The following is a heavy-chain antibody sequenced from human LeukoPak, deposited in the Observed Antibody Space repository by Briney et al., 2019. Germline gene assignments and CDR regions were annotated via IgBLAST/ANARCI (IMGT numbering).Heavy chain of an antibody. CDR3: ARTLKYYYGSGSYYGFDY. CDR2: INHSGST. CDR1: GGSISSSSYY. V-gene: IGHV4-39*07. J-gene: IGHJ4*02. Sequence: SETLSLTCTVSGGSISSSSYYWGWIRQPPGRGLEWLGEINHSGSTNYNPSLKSRVTISVDTSKNQFSLKLSSVTAADTAVYYCARTLKYYYGSGSYYGFDYWGQGTLVTVSS. D-gene: IGHD3-10*01.